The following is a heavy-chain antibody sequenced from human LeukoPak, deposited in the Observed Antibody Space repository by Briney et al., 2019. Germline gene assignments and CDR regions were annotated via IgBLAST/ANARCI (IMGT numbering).Heavy chain of an antibody. Sequence: SGPSLVNPTQTLTLTCTFSGFSLSTSGMRVSWIRQPPGKALEWLARIDWDDDKFYSTSLKTRLTISKDTSKNQVVLTMTNMDPVDTATYYCARMGLAGGYFDYWGQGTLVTVSS. CDR2: IDWDDDK. V-gene: IGHV2-70*04. CDR1: GFSLSTSGMR. J-gene: IGHJ4*02. CDR3: ARMGLAGGYFDY. D-gene: IGHD3-10*01.